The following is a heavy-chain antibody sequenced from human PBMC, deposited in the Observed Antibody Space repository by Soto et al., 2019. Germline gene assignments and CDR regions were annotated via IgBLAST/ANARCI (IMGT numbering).Heavy chain of an antibody. CDR2: IIPILGIA. CDR3: ARGSDYGDLDFDY. J-gene: IGHJ4*02. V-gene: IGHV1-69*02. CDR1: GGTFSRYT. Sequence: QVQLVQSGAEVKKPGSSVKVSCKTSGGTFSRYTISWVRQAPGQGLEWMGRIIPILGIANYAQKFQGRVTITADKSTSTAYMELSSLRSEDTAVYYCARGSDYGDLDFDYWGQGTLVTVSS. D-gene: IGHD4-17*01.